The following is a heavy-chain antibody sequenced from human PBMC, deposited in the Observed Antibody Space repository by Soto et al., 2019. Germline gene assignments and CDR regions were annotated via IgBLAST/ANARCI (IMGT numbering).Heavy chain of an antibody. CDR1: GYTFSNYG. CDR2: ISGYNGNT. D-gene: IGHD6-19*01. V-gene: IGHV1-18*01. J-gene: IGHJ6*02. CDR3: SRFIMVGGWIDPNYYHGMDV. Sequence: QVQLVQSGAEVKKPGASVTVSCKTSGYTFSNYGINWVRQAPGQGLEWMGWISGYNGNTNYAQTVQGRVNMTTDTSTGTVYMELRSLKSDDTAIYYCSRFIMVGGWIDPNYYHGMDVWGQGTTVTVSS.